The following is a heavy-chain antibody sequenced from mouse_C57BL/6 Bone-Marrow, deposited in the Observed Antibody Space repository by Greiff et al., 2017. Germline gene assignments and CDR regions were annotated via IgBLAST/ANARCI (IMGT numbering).Heavy chain of an antibody. D-gene: IGHD2-4*01. J-gene: IGHJ3*01. CDR3: ARLFMITTRRTFAY. CDR2: FSNLAYSI. CDR1: GFTFSDYG. V-gene: IGHV5-15*01. Sequence: EVKLVESGGGLVQPGGSLKLSCAASGFTFSDYGMAWVRQAPRKGPEGVAFFSNLAYSIYYADTVTGRFTISREDAKNTLYLEMSSLWSEDTAMYYCARLFMITTRRTFAYWGQGTLVTVSA.